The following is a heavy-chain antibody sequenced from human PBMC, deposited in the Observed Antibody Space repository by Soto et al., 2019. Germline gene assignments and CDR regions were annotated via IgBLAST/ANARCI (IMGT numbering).Heavy chain of an antibody. D-gene: IGHD3-3*01. CDR1: GGSISSGDYY. CDR3: ARWWSGSRQGFDP. V-gene: IGHV4-31*03. CDR2: IYYSVST. Sequence: QVQLQEPGPGLVKPSQTLSLTCTVYGGSISSGDYYWSWIRQHPGKGLEWIGYIYYSVSTYYNPSLQSRVTISVNTSKNQFSLKLSSVTAADTAVYYCARWWSGSRQGFDPWGQGTLVTVSS. J-gene: IGHJ5*02.